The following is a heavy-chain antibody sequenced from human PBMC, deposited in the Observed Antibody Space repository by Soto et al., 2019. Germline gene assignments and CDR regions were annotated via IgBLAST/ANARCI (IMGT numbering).Heavy chain of an antibody. V-gene: IGHV3-7*03. CDR3: ARDPSPLDY. J-gene: IGHJ4*02. CDR1: GFTFNKYY. Sequence: EVQLVESGGGLVQPGGSLRLSCAASGFTFNKYYMSWVRQAPGKGLEWVANIKQDGSEKNYVDSLKGRFTISRDNAKNSVFLQMNSLRAEDTAVYFCARDPSPLDYWGQGTLVTVSS. CDR2: IKQDGSEK.